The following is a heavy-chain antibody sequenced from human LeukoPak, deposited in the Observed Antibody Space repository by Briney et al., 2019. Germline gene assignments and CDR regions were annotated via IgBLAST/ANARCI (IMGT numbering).Heavy chain of an antibody. CDR3: AKYAGSWFDY. J-gene: IGHJ4*02. V-gene: IGHV3-23*01. CDR1: GFTFSNAW. D-gene: IGHD6-13*01. CDR2: ISGSGGST. Sequence: PGGSLRLSCAASGFTFSNAWMNWVRQAPGKGLEWVSAISGSGGSTSDADSVKGRFTISRDNSKNTLYLLMNSLRAEDTAVYYCAKYAGSWFDYWGQGTLVTVSS.